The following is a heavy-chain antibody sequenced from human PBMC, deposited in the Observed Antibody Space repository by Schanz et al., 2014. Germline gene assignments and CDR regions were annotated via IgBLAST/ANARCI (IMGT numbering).Heavy chain of an antibody. D-gene: IGHD5-12*01. V-gene: IGHV1-18*01. J-gene: IGHJ4*02. CDR2: ISANNGNT. CDR1: GYTFTNYG. Sequence: QVQLVQSGAEVKKPGASVGVSCKASGYTFTNYGVTWVRQAPGQGLEWMGWISANNGNTNYAQKFQGRVTMTTDTSTSTAYMELRSLRSDDTAVYYCARAFGGYDPAGALDYWGQGTLVTVSS. CDR3: ARAFGGYDPAGALDY.